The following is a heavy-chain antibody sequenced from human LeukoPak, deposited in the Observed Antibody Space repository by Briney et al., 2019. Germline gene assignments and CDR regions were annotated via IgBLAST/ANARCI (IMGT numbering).Heavy chain of an antibody. J-gene: IGHJ6*03. CDR2: ISYDGSNK. CDR1: GFTFSTYW. V-gene: IGHV3-30*18. Sequence: GGSLRLSCAASGFTFSTYWMHWVRQAPGKGLEWVAVISYDGSNKYYADSVKGRFTISRDNSKNTLYLQMNSLRAEDTAVYYCAKDLDDILTGGPPYMDVWGKGTTVTVSS. CDR3: AKDLDDILTGGPPYMDV. D-gene: IGHD3-9*01.